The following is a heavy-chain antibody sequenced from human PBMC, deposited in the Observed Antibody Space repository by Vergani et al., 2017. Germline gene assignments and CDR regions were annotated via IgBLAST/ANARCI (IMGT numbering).Heavy chain of an antibody. CDR1: GYTFTSYD. Sequence: QVQLVQSGAEVKKPGASVKVSCKASGYTFTSYDINWVRQATGQGLEWMGWMNPNSGNTGYAQKFQGRVTMASNTSISTAYMEMSSRRSEDTAVYYCAGLRLLEWLGDYYGMDVWGQGTTVTVSS. CDR2: MNPNSGNT. V-gene: IGHV1-8*01. D-gene: IGHD3-3*01. CDR3: AGLRLLEWLGDYYGMDV. J-gene: IGHJ6*02.